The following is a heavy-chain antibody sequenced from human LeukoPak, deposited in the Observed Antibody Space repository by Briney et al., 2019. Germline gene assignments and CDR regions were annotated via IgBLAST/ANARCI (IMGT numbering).Heavy chain of an antibody. CDR1: GYSISSGYY. V-gene: IGHV4-38-2*02. D-gene: IGHD5-12*01. Sequence: NSSETLSLTCTVSGYSISSGYYWGWIRQPPGKGLEWIGSIYHSGSTNYNPSLKSRVTISVDTSKNQFSLKLSSVTAADTAVYYCAEDIVATIYSQVWGQGTLVTVSS. J-gene: IGHJ4*02. CDR3: AEDIVATIYSQV. CDR2: IYHSGST.